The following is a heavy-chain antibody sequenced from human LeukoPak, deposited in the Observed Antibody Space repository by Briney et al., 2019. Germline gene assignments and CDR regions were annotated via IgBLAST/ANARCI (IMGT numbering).Heavy chain of an antibody. J-gene: IGHJ5*02. D-gene: IGHD3-22*01. Sequence: PSQTLSLTCIFSGGTISSGHYYWRWIRQPPGKGLEWLAYMYYSGSNYYNPSLKSRVTMSADPSKNQPSLKLSSVTAADPGVKYCARPYYYDSRIDPWGQGILVTVSS. CDR1: GGTISSGHYY. CDR3: ARPYYYDSRIDP. V-gene: IGHV4-30-4*01. CDR2: MYYSGSN.